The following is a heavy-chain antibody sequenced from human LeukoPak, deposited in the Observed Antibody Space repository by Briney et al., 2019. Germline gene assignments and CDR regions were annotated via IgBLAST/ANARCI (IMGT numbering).Heavy chain of an antibody. J-gene: IGHJ4*02. CDR2: IYTSGST. Sequence: SETLSLTCTVSGGSTSTYYWSWIRQPAGKGLEWIGRIYTSGSTNYNPSLKSRVTISVDTSKNQFSLKLSSVTAADTAVYYCAREGGVQLWYSYYFDYWGQGTLVTVSS. CDR3: AREGGVQLWYSYYFDY. V-gene: IGHV4-4*07. D-gene: IGHD5-18*01. CDR1: GGSTSTYY.